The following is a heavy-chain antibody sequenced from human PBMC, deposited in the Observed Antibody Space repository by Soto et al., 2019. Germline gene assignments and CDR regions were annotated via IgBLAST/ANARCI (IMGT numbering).Heavy chain of an antibody. Sequence: PSETLSLTCTVSGGSISSGDYYWSWIRQPPGKGLEWIGYIYYSGSTYYNPSLKSRVTISVDTSKNQFSLKLSSVTAADTAVYYCARAEPNLSGYDFDYWGQGTLVTVSS. CDR1: GGSISSGDYY. D-gene: IGHD5-12*01. J-gene: IGHJ4*02. CDR3: ARAEPNLSGYDFDY. CDR2: IYYSGST. V-gene: IGHV4-30-4*01.